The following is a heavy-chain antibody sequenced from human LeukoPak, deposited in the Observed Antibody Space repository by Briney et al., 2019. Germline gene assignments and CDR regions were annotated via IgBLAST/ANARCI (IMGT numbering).Heavy chain of an antibody. V-gene: IGHV3-30-3*01. J-gene: IGHJ3*02. CDR1: GFTFSTYA. Sequence: GRSLRLSCAASGFTFSTYAMHWVRQAPGKGLEWVALISNDGSKKYCADSVKGRFTISRDNSKNTLSLQMNSLSREDTAIYYCVRRGGSDGWGAFDIWGQGTVVTVSS. CDR2: ISNDGSKK. D-gene: IGHD5-24*01. CDR3: VRRGGSDGWGAFDI.